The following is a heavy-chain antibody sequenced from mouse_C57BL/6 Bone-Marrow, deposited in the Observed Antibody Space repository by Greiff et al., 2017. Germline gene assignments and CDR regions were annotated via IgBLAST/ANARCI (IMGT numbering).Heavy chain of an antibody. D-gene: IGHD6-1*01. V-gene: IGHV14-2*01. CDR2: IDPEDGDN. J-gene: IGHJ2*01. CDR3: ARGDGSYYFDY. Sequence: EVQLQQSGAELVKPGASVTLSCTASGFNINDYYMHWVKQRTEQGLEWIGRIDPEDGDNKYTPRFQSRATITADTSTNTVCLQLSTLTSEYTAVYYCARGDGSYYFDYWGQGNTLSVSA. CDR1: GFNINDYY.